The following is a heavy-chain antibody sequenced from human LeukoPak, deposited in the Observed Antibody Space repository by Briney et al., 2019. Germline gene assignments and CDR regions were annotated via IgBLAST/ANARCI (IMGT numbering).Heavy chain of an antibody. CDR3: AYQSLGVPRR. CDR1: GFIFSNYG. D-gene: IGHD3-16*01. Sequence: GGSLRLSCAASGFIFSNYGMHWVRQAPGKGQEWVAFIRYDGRNKIYAESVKGRFTISRDNPKNTMFLQMNSLRAEDTAVYYCAYQSLGVPRRWGQGTLVTVSS. J-gene: IGHJ4*02. CDR2: IRYDGRNK. V-gene: IGHV3-30*02.